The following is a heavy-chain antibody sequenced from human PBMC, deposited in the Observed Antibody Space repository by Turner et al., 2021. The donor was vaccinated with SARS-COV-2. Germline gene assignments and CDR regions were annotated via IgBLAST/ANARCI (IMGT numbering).Heavy chain of an antibody. J-gene: IGHJ2*01. D-gene: IGHD2-15*01. Sequence: QLQLQESGPGLVKHSETLSLTCTVSGGSISSSSYYWGWIRQPPGKGLEWIGSMYYSGSTYYNPTLKSRVTISVDTSKNQFSLKLSSVTAAGKAVYYCARRSSRLGNWYFDLWGRGTLVTVS. CDR1: GGSISSSSYY. V-gene: IGHV4-39*01. CDR3: ARRSSRLGNWYFDL. CDR2: MYYSGST.